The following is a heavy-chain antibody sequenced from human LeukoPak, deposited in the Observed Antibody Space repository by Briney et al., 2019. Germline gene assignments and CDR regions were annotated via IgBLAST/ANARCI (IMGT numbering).Heavy chain of an antibody. CDR2: LSGSGRLV. CDR3: ARDLQTGLAFDA. Sequence: GGSLRLSCAACGLGFSSGTMNLVRQAPGKALEWFSSLSGSGRLVWYAASVKGRFTISRDNAANSLFLQMNSLRVEDTAVYYCARDLQTGLAFDAWGQGTVVAVSS. J-gene: IGHJ3*01. CDR1: GLGFSSGT. D-gene: IGHD7-27*01. V-gene: IGHV3-21*06.